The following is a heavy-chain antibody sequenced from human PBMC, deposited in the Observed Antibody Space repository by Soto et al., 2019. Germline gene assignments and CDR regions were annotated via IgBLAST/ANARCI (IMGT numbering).Heavy chain of an antibody. J-gene: IGHJ5*02. V-gene: IGHV4-30-4*01. D-gene: IGHD4-17*01. CDR2: IHDSGNT. Sequence: VQLQESGPGLVTPSQTLSLTCTVFGGSVSIGDYLWSWIRQRPGKGLEGIGDIHDSGNTYYNPYLTSRVTISLDTSKNQFSLKVTSMTAADTAVYFCARARGGDSGDYASLFDRWGQGNLVTVSS. CDR1: GGSVSIGDYL. CDR3: ARARGGDSGDYASLFDR.